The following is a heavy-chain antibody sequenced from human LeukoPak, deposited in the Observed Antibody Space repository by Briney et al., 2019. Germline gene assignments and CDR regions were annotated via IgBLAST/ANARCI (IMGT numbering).Heavy chain of an antibody. CDR3: ASQKDYYFDY. V-gene: IGHV3-7*02. Sequence: GGSLRLSCTASGFTFSSYAMNWVRQAPGKGLEWVANIKQDGSEKYYVGSVKGRFTISRDNAKNSLYLQMNSLRAEDTAVYYGASQKDYYFDYWGQGTLVTVSS. J-gene: IGHJ4*02. CDR2: IKQDGSEK. CDR1: GFTFSSYA.